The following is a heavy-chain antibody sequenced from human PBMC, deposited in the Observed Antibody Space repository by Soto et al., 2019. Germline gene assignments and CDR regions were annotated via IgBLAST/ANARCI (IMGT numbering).Heavy chain of an antibody. Sequence: GESLKISCKGSGYSFTNYWIGWVRQMPGKGLEWMGIIYPGDSDTRYSPSFQGQVTISADKSISTAYLQWSSLKASDTAMYYCARTAAAGKYYYGTDVWGQGTTVTVS. CDR1: GYSFTNYW. V-gene: IGHV5-51*01. D-gene: IGHD6-13*01. CDR2: IYPGDSDT. CDR3: ARTAAAGKYYYGTDV. J-gene: IGHJ6*02.